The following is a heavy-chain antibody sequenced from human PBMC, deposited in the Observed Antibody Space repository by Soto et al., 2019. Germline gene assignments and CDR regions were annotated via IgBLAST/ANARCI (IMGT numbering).Heavy chain of an antibody. CDR2: IYNDGSA. Sequence: PGGSLRLSCAASGFTVSSRYMSWVRQAPGKGLEWVSVIYNDGSAYYADSVKGRFTISRDDSKNTLRLQMNSLRVEDTAVYYCARDSYMGYWGQGTLVTVSS. CDR3: ARDSYMGY. CDR1: GFTVSSRY. D-gene: IGHD3-16*01. J-gene: IGHJ4*02. V-gene: IGHV3-66*01.